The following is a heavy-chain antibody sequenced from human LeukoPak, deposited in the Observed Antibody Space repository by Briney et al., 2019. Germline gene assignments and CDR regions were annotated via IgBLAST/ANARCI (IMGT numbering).Heavy chain of an antibody. V-gene: IGHV1-8*01. J-gene: IGHJ6*03. Sequence: ASVKVSCMASGYTFTSYDINWVRQATGQGLEWMGWMNPNSGNTGYAQKFQGRVTMTRNTSISTAYMELSSLRSEDTAVYYCARGNSSSWYYYYYMDVWGKGTTVTVSS. CDR2: MNPNSGNT. D-gene: IGHD6-13*01. CDR1: GYTFTSYD. CDR3: ARGNSSSWYYYYYMDV.